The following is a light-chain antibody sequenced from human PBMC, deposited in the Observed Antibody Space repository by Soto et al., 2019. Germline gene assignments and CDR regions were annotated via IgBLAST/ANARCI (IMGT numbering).Light chain of an antibody. CDR2: SAS. J-gene: IGKJ5*01. Sequence: EMVMTQSPDTLSVSPGERATLSCRASQSVSSNLAWYQQKPGQAPRLLISSASTRATGIPARFSGSGSGTEFTLTISSLEPEDFAVYYCQQRSNWPPKITFGQGTRLEI. CDR3: QQRSNWPPKIT. CDR1: QSVSSN. V-gene: IGKV3D-15*01.